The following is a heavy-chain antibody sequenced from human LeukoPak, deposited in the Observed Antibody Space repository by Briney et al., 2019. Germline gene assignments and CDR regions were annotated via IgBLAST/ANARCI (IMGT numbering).Heavy chain of an antibody. V-gene: IGHV4-59*11. CDR1: GVSINSHY. CDR2: IYYSGST. D-gene: IGHD3-22*01. Sequence: SETLSLTCTVSGVSINSHYLNWIRQPPGKGLEWIGYIYYSGSTNYNPSLKSRVTISVDTSKNQFSLKLSSVTAADTAVYYCARELPYYYDSSGTPPAWFDPWGQGTLVTVSS. CDR3: ARELPYYYDSSGTPPAWFDP. J-gene: IGHJ5*02.